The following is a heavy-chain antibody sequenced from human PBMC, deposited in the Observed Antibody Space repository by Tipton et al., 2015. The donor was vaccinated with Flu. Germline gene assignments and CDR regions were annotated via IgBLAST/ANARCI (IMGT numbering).Heavy chain of an antibody. J-gene: IGHJ4*02. CDR3: AREMEGSSDCILDY. D-gene: IGHD6-19*01. V-gene: IGHV3-48*03. Sequence: LSLTCAASGFSFRSYEMDWVRQAPGKGLEWLSYISSSGNTISYADSVRGRFSISRDNAKTSLYLQLNSLRAEDTAVYYCAREMEGSSDCILDYWGQGTLVTVSS. CDR1: GFSFRSYE. CDR2: ISSSGNTI.